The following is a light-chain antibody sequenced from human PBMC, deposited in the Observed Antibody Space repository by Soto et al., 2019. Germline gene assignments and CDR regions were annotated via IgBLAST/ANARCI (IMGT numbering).Light chain of an antibody. CDR2: DIR. V-gene: IGLV2-14*03. J-gene: IGLJ1*01. CDR3: SSYTSSSTRV. CDR1: SSDVGGYKY. Sequence: QSALTQPASVSGSPGQSITISCTGTSSDVGGYKYVSWYQQHPGKAPKLMIYDIRNRPSGVSTRFSGSKSGNTASLTISGLQAEDEADDYCSSYTSSSTRVFGTGTKLTVL.